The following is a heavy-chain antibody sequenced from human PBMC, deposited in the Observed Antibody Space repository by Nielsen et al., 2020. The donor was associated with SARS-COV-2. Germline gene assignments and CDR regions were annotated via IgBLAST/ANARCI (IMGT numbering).Heavy chain of an antibody. Sequence: GSLRLSCTVSGGSISSYYWSWIRQPPGKGLEWIGYIYYSGSTNYNPSLKSRVTISVDTSKNQFSLKLSSVTAADTAVYYCARTLGYGDYFDYWGQGTLVTVSS. CDR1: GGSISSYY. D-gene: IGHD4-17*01. V-gene: IGHV4-59*01. CDR2: IYYSGST. J-gene: IGHJ4*02. CDR3: ARTLGYGDYFDY.